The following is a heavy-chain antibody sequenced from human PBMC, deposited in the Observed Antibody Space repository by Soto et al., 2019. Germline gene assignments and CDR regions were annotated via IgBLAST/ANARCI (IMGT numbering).Heavy chain of an antibody. J-gene: IGHJ6*02. CDR2: ISAYNGNT. Sequence: QVQLVQSGAEVKKPGASVKVSCKASGYTFTSYGISWVRQAPGQGLEWMGWISAYNGNTNYAQKLQGRVTMTTDTSTSTAHKELRSLRSDDTAVYYCARADGRKFIAVEMDVWGQGTTVTGSS. CDR1: GYTFTSYG. D-gene: IGHD6-19*01. V-gene: IGHV1-18*01. CDR3: ARADGRKFIAVEMDV.